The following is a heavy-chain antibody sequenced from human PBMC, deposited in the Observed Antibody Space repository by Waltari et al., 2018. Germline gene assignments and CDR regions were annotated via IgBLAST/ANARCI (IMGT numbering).Heavy chain of an antibody. Sequence: QVQLVQSGAEVRKPGASVKVSCKVSGYSRSELAMHWVAQAPGQGLEWVGGLDPEDEETVYAQKFQGRVTMTEDTSTDTAYMELSSLRSDDTAVYYCTTDIMLRVFSNVWGQGTTVTVSS. CDR2: LDPEDEET. V-gene: IGHV1-24*01. D-gene: IGHD3-10*01. J-gene: IGHJ6*02. CDR3: TTDIMLRVFSNV. CDR1: GYSRSELA.